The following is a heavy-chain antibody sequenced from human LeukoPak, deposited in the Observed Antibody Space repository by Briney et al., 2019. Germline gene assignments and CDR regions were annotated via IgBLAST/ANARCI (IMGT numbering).Heavy chain of an antibody. CDR2: IDWDDDK. V-gene: IGHV2-70*04. CDR3: ARSYYYGSGSYNDY. CDR1: GFSLSTSGMR. Sequence: SGPTLVNPTQTLTLTCTFSGFSLSTSGMRVSWIRQPPGKALEWLARIDWDDDKFYSTYLKTRLTISKDTSRNQVVLTMTNMDPVDTATYYCARSYYYGSGSYNDYWGQGTLVTVSS. D-gene: IGHD3-10*01. J-gene: IGHJ4*02.